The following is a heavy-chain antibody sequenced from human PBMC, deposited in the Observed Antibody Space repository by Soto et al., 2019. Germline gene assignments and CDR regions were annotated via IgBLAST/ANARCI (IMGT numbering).Heavy chain of an antibody. V-gene: IGHV3-23*01. Sequence: EVQLLKSGGGLVQPGGSLRLSCAASGFTFSSYAMSWVRQAPGKGLEWVSAISGSGGSTYYADSVKGRFTISRDNSKNTLYLQMNSRRAEDTAVYYCAKDRGGSYYNEYFQHWGQGTLVTVSS. CDR3: AKDRGGSYYNEYFQH. D-gene: IGHD1-26*01. CDR1: GFTFSSYA. CDR2: ISGSGGST. J-gene: IGHJ1*01.